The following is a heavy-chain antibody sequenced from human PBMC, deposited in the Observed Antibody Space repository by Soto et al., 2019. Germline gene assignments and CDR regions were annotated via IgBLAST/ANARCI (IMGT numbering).Heavy chain of an antibody. CDR2: ISSSGGST. CDR1: GFTFSSNA. J-gene: IGHJ4*02. Sequence: LRLSCAASGFTFSSNAMSWIRQAPGKGLEWVSGISSSGGSTYYADSVKGRFTISRDNSKNMLYLQMNNLRAEDTAVYYCAKAQGGSYFEYWGQGTLVTAPQ. V-gene: IGHV3-23*01. D-gene: IGHD2-15*01. CDR3: AKAQGGSYFEY.